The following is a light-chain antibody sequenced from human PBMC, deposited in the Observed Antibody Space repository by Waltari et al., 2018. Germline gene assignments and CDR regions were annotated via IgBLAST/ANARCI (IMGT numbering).Light chain of an antibody. Sequence: QSALTQPRSVSGSPGQSVPPPCPGTRRDIGGYNSVSWYQQHPGKVPKLIIFDVPKRPSGVPDRFSGSKAGNTASLTISGLQAGDEAVYFCCSYAGKYTSVFGAGTKVTVL. CDR2: DVP. CDR1: RRDIGGYNS. V-gene: IGLV2-11*01. CDR3: CSYAGKYTSV. J-gene: IGLJ2*01.